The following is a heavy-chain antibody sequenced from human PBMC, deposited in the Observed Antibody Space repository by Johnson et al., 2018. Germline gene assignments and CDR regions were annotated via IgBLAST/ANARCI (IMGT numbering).Heavy chain of an antibody. CDR2: ISYDGSNK. V-gene: IGHV3-30*18. D-gene: IGHD4-23*01. CDR3: AKYHDGNSGAFDI. Sequence: QVQLVQSGGGVVQPGRSLRLSCAASGFTFSSSGMHWVRQAPVKGLEWVAVISYDGSNKYYADSVKGRFTTSRDNFKNTLYLQMNSLRTQDTAVYYCAKYHDGNSGAFDIWGQGTMVTVSS. CDR1: GFTFSSSG. J-gene: IGHJ3*02.